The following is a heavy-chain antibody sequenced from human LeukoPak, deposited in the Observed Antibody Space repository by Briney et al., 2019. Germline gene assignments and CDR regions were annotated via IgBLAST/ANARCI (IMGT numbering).Heavy chain of an antibody. D-gene: IGHD5-18*01. V-gene: IGHV4-59*01. CDR2: IYYSGST. J-gene: IGHJ4*02. CDR1: GASISSYY. Sequence: PSETLSLTCTVSGASISSYYWSWIRQPPGKGLEWIGYIYYSGSTNYNPSLKSRVTISLDTSKNQFSLKLSSAIAADTAVYYCARGARGYSYGWGQGTRVTVSS. CDR3: ARGARGYSYG.